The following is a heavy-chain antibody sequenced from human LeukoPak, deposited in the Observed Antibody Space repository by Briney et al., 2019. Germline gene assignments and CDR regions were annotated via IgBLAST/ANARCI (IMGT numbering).Heavy chain of an antibody. V-gene: IGHV3-30*18. CDR2: ISYDGSNK. J-gene: IGHJ4*02. Sequence: GGSLRLSCAASGFTFSSYGMHWVRQAPGKGLEWVAGISYDGSNKYYADSVKGRFTISRDNSKNTLNLQMNSLRAEDTPVYYCAKTVRGVRFGGFDYWGQGTLVTVSS. CDR1: GFTFSSYG. CDR3: AKTVRGVRFGGFDY. D-gene: IGHD3-10*01.